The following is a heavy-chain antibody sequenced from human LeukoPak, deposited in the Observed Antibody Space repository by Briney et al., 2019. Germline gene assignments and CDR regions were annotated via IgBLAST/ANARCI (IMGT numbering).Heavy chain of an antibody. Sequence: GGSLRLSXAASGFTFSSYGMHWLRQAPGKGLEYVSAISSNGGSTYYANSVKGRFTISRDNSKNTLYLQMGSLRAEDMAVYYCARVRGYSYGSSDYWGQGTLVTVSS. CDR1: GFTFSSYG. CDR2: ISSNGGST. CDR3: ARVRGYSYGSSDY. V-gene: IGHV3-64*01. D-gene: IGHD5-18*01. J-gene: IGHJ4*02.